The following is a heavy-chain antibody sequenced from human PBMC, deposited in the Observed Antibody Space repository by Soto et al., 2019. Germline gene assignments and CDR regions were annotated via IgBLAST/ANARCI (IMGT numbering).Heavy chain of an antibody. Sequence: GESLKISCKGSEYNFTSYWIGWVRQMPGKGLEWMGIIYPGDSDTRYSPSFQGQVTISADKSISTAYLQWSSLKASDTAMYYCARHRGGTTGMYYYYMDVWGKGTMVTVSS. CDR3: ARHRGGTTGMYYYYMDV. CDR2: IYPGDSDT. D-gene: IGHD1-1*01. V-gene: IGHV5-51*01. CDR1: EYNFTSYW. J-gene: IGHJ6*03.